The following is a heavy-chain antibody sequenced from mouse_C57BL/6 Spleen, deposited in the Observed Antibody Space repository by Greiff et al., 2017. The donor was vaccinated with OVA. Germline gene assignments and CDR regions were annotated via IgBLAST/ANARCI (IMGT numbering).Heavy chain of an antibody. V-gene: IGHV1-55*01. Sequence: QVQLQQPGAELVKPGASVKMSCKASGYTFTSYWITWVKQRPGQGLAWIGDIYPGSGSTNYNEKFKSKATLTVDTSSSTAYMQLSSLTSEDSAVYYCASYYYGSSRYFDVWGTGTTVTVSS. CDR2: IYPGSGST. CDR3: ASYYYGSSRYFDV. J-gene: IGHJ1*03. CDR1: GYTFTSYW. D-gene: IGHD1-1*01.